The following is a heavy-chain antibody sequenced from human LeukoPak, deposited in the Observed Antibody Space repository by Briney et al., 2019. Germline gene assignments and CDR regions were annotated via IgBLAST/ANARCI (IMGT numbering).Heavy chain of an antibody. CDR2: IYPGDSDT. V-gene: IGHV5-51*01. J-gene: IGHJ5*02. Sequence: GESLQISCKGSGYSFTSYWIGWVRQMPGKGLEWMGIIYPGDSDTRYSPSFQGQVTISADKSISTAYLQWSSLKASDTAMYNCARHVVAAERIRAENWFDPWGQGTLVTVSS. CDR3: ARHVVAAERIRAENWFDP. D-gene: IGHD6-13*01. CDR1: GYSFTSYW.